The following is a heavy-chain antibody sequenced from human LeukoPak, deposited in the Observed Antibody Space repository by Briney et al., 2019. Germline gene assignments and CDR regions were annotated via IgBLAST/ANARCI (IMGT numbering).Heavy chain of an antibody. CDR1: GGSMATHH. CDR2: VFDSGRT. CDR3: TTIKRGNIFGYFDF. V-gene: IGHV4-59*11. J-gene: IGHJ4*02. D-gene: IGHD5-18*01. Sequence: PSETLSLTCTVSGGSMATHHWNWIRQTPGKGLEWIGYVFDSGRTKENPSLKSRVTLSADTSKNQLSLRLSSVTAADTAVYYCTTIKRGNIFGYFDFWGQGILVTVSS.